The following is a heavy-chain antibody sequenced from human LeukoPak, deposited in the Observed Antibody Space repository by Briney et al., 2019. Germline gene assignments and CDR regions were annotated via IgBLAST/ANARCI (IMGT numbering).Heavy chain of an antibody. Sequence: PSETLSLTCAVYGGSFSGYYWSWIRQPPGKGLEWIGEINHSGSTNYNPSLKSRVTISVDTSKNQFSLKLSSVTAADTAVYYCARRGYYYDSSGLTFGAFDIWGQGTMVTVSS. J-gene: IGHJ3*02. CDR3: ARRGYYYDSSGLTFGAFDI. V-gene: IGHV4-34*01. D-gene: IGHD3-22*01. CDR1: GGSFSGYY. CDR2: INHSGST.